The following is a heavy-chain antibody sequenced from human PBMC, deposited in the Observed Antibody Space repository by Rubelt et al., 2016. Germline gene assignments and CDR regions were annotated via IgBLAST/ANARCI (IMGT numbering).Heavy chain of an antibody. CDR3: ARGMESTLFYFDS. CDR2: IYHSGST. V-gene: IGHV4-59*12. Sequence: QVQLQESGPGLVRPSETLSLTCTVSGGSISSYYWSWIRQPPGQGLGWIGEIYHSGSTYYNPSLKSRVNMSLDASNNQVPLKLTSVPAAYTAVYYCARGMESTLFYFDSWGLGTLVTVSS. D-gene: IGHD3-3*01. J-gene: IGHJ4*02. CDR1: GGSISSYY.